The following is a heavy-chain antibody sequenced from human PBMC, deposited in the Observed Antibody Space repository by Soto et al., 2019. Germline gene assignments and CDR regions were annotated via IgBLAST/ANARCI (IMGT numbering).Heavy chain of an antibody. Sequence: QVQLVESGGGVVQPGRSLRLSCAASGFTFSSYAMHWVRQAPGKGLEWVAVISYDGSNKYYADSVKGRFTISRDNSKNTLYLQMNSLRAEDTAVSYWARALRGGGEGVLVAATPYYWGQGTLVTVSS. CDR1: GFTFSSYA. CDR2: ISYDGSNK. CDR3: ARALRGGGEGVLVAATPYY. D-gene: IGHD2-15*01. V-gene: IGHV3-30-3*01. J-gene: IGHJ4*02.